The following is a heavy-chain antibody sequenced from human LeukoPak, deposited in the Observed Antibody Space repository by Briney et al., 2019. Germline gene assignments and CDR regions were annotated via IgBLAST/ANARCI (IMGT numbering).Heavy chain of an antibody. J-gene: IGHJ6*02. CDR2: IYYSGST. CDR3: ARSRTNLVVPAAPRNYYYYGMDV. CDR1: GGSVSSGGYS. D-gene: IGHD2-2*01. V-gene: IGHV4-31*02. Sequence: PSETLSLTCTVSGGSVSSGGYSWSWIRQHPGKGLEWIGYIYYSGSTYYNPSLKSRVTISVDTSKNQFSLKLSSVTAADTAVYYCARSRTNLVVPAAPRNYYYYGMDVWGQGTTVTVSS.